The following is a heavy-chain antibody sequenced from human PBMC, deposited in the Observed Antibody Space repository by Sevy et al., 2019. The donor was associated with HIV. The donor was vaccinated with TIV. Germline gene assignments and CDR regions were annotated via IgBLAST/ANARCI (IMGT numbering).Heavy chain of an antibody. CDR2: ISSGSGTI. CDR3: ARPYCSGDDCYSELDY. V-gene: IGHV3-48*02. CDR1: GFNFRNYS. D-gene: IGHD2-15*01. J-gene: IGHJ4*02. Sequence: GGSLRLSCAASGFNFRNYSMTWVRQAPGKGLDWVSYISSGSGTINYADSVKDRFTISRDNAKNSLFLQMNSLRDEDTAIYYCARPYCSGDDCYSELDYWGQGILVTVSS.